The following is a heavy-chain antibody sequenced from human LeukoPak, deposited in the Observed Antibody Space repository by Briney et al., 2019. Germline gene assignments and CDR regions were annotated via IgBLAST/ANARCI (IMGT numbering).Heavy chain of an antibody. J-gene: IGHJ4*02. D-gene: IGHD4-17*01. Sequence: KTSETLSLTCTVSGGSISSSSYYWGWIRQPPGKGLEWIGSIYYSGSTYYNPSLKSRVTISVDTSKNQFSLKLSSVTAADTAVYYCARQEGTVKADYWGQGTLVTVSS. V-gene: IGHV4-39*01. CDR1: GGSISSSSYY. CDR3: ARQEGTVKADY. CDR2: IYYSGST.